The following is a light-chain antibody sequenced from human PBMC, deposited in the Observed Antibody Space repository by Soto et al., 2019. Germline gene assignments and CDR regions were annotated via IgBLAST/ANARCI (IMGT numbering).Light chain of an antibody. V-gene: IGKV3-15*01. Sequence: EIVMTQSPATLSVSPGERATLSCRSSQSVAISLAWYQQKPGQAPRLLIYGASTRATGIPARFSGSGSGTEFTLTIRSLQSEDFAVYYCQQYNNWPPWTFGQGTKVDIK. CDR3: QQYNNWPPWT. CDR1: QSVAIS. CDR2: GAS. J-gene: IGKJ1*01.